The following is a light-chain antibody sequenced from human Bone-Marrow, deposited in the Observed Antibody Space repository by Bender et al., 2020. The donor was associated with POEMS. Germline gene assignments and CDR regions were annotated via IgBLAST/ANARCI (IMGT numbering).Light chain of an antibody. CDR3: ALYMGSGTYV. CDR2: ITN. V-gene: IGLV8-61*01. CDR1: SGSVSTNFY. J-gene: IGLJ7*01. Sequence: QAVVTQKPSLSVSPGGTVTLTCGLSSGSVSTNFYPSWYQQAPGQAPRTLIYITNTRSSGVPDRFSGSILGNKAALTITGAQADDESDYYCALYMGSGTYVFGGGTRLTVL.